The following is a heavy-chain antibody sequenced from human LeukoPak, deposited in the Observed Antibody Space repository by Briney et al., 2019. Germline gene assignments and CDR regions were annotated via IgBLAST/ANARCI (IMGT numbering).Heavy chain of an antibody. J-gene: IGHJ3*02. CDR2: VYYSGST. D-gene: IGHD6-25*01. CDR3: VRTYSSGWRGAFDI. CDR1: GGSISSYY. Sequence: SETLSLTCTVSGGSISSYYWSWIRQPPGQGLEWIGNVYYSGSTNYNPSLKSRVTISVDTSKNQFSLRLSSVTAADTAVYYCVRTYSSGWRGAFDIWGQGTMVTVSS. V-gene: IGHV4-59*01.